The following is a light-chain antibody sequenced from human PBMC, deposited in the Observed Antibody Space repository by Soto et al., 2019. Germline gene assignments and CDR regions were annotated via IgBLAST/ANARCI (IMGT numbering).Light chain of an antibody. V-gene: IGLV2-14*01. CDR2: DVS. CDR3: SSYTSSSTLVV. CDR1: SSDVGGYNY. Sequence: QSALTQPASVSGSPGQSITISCTGTSSDVGGYNYVSWYQQHPGKAPKLMIYDVSNRPSGVSNRFSGSKSGNTASLTISGRQAEEEADYYCSSYTSSSTLVVFGGGTQLTVL. J-gene: IGLJ2*01.